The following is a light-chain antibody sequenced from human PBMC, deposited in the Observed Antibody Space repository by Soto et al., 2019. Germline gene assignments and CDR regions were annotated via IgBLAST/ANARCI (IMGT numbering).Light chain of an antibody. CDR3: QSYDSSLSVV. CDR1: SSNIGAGYD. CDR2: NNN. J-gene: IGLJ2*01. V-gene: IGLV1-40*01. Sequence: QSVLTQSPSLSGAPGQRVTISCTGSSSNIGAGYDVHWYQQLPGTAPKLLIHNNNNRPSGVPDRFSGSRSGTSASLAITGLQAEDEADYYCQSYDSSLSVVFGGGTKLTVL.